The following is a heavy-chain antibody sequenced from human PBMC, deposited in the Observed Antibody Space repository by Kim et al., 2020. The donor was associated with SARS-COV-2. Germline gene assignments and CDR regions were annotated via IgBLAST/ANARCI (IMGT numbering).Heavy chain of an antibody. D-gene: IGHD3-3*01. CDR3: AREGVFSGYRWSGRHYHYYYGMDV. V-gene: IGHV1-2*02. CDR1: GFTFTGYY. J-gene: IGHJ6*02. Sequence: ASVKVSCKASGFTFTGYYMHWVRQAPGQGLEWMGWINPNSGGTNYAQKFQGRVTMTRDTSISTAYMELSRLRSDDTAVYYCAREGVFSGYRWSGRHYHYYYGMDVWGQGTTVTVSS. CDR2: INPNSGGT.